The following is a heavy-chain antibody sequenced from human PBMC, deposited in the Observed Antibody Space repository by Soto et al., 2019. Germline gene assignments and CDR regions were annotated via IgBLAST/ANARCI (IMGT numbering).Heavy chain of an antibody. CDR1: GGSISSGDCY. CDR3: ASLKLGYSTFDP. D-gene: IGHD5-18*01. Sequence: SETLCLTCTVSGGSISSGDCYWSWIRQPPGKGLEWIGYIYYSGSTYYNPSLKSRVTISVDTSKNQFSLKLSSVTAADTAVYYCASLKLGYSTFDPWGQGTLVTVSS. V-gene: IGHV4-30-4*01. CDR2: IYYSGST. J-gene: IGHJ5*02.